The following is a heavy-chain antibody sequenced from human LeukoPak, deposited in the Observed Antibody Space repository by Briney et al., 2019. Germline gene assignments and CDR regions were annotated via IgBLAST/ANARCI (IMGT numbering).Heavy chain of an antibody. CDR1: GGSISSSNW. D-gene: IGHD4-17*01. CDR3: ARGPDYYGDYISWFPDAFHI. CDR2: IYHSGST. J-gene: IGHJ3*02. Sequence: KPSGTLSLTCAVSGGSISSSNWWSWVRQPPGKGLEWIGEIYHSGSTNYNPSLTSRVTMSIDKATNQFHLKVTSLTAADTAVYYCARGPDYYGDYISWFPDAFHIWGQGTLVSVSP. V-gene: IGHV4-4*02.